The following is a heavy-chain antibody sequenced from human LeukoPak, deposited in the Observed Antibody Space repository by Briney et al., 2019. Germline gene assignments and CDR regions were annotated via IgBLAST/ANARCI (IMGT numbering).Heavy chain of an antibody. CDR3: ALDYYDSSGYFDVFDI. CDR1: GYTFTGYY. CDR2: INPNSGGT. V-gene: IGHV1-2*02. J-gene: IGHJ3*02. Sequence: ASVKVSCKASGYTFTGYYMHWVRQAPGQGLEWMGWINPNSGGTNYAQKFQGRVTMTRDTSISTAYMELSSLRSEDTAVYYCALDYYDSSGYFDVFDIWGQGTMVTVSS. D-gene: IGHD3-22*01.